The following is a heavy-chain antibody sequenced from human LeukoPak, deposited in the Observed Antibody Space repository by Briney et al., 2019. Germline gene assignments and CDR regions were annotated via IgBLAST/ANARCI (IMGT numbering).Heavy chain of an antibody. Sequence: GGSLRLSCAASGFTFSRYSMNWVRQAPGKGLEWVSYISNRISTIYYADSVKGRFTISRDNAKDSLYLQMNSLRDEDTAVYYCARDLDYYGSGNDYWGQGTLVTVSS. J-gene: IGHJ4*02. V-gene: IGHV3-48*02. CDR2: ISNRISTI. CDR3: ARDLDYYGSGNDY. CDR1: GFTFSRYS. D-gene: IGHD3-10*01.